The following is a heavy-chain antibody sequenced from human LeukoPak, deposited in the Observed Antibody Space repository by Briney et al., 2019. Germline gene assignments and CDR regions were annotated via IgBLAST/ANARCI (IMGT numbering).Heavy chain of an antibody. CDR2: IRSKAYGGTT. Sequence: GGSLRLSCAASGFTFSSYWMSWFRQAPGKGLEWVGFIRSKAYGGTTEYAASVKGRFTISRDDSKSIAYLQMNSLKTEDTAVYYCTRGGDYTVTTDYYYYGMDVWGQGTTVTVSS. D-gene: IGHD4-11*01. CDR1: GFTFSSYW. J-gene: IGHJ6*02. V-gene: IGHV3-49*03. CDR3: TRGGDYTVTTDYYYYGMDV.